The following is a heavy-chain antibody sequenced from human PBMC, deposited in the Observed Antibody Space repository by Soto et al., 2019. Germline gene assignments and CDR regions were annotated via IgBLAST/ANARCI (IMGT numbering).Heavy chain of an antibody. CDR1: GYSFTSYW. V-gene: IGHV5-51*01. CDR2: IYPGDSDT. CDR3: ASGPIHYYDSSGYYFYYYGMDV. J-gene: IGHJ6*02. Sequence: GESLKICCKGSGYSFTSYWIGWVRQMPGKGLEWMGIIYPGDSDTRYSPSFQGQVTISADKSISTAYLQWSSLKASDTAMYYCASGPIHYYDSSGYYFYYYGMDVWGQGTTVTVSS. D-gene: IGHD3-22*01.